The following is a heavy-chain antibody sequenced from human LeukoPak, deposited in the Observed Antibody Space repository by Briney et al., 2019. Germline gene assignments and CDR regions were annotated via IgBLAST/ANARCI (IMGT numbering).Heavy chain of an antibody. J-gene: IGHJ6*03. CDR2: IIPIFGTA. Sequence: GASVKVSCKASGGTFSSYAISWVRQAPGQGLEWMGGIIPIFGTANYAQKFQCRVTITADKSTSTAYMELSSLRSEDTAVYYCAGAFCGGDCYSMDYYYYYYMDVWGKGTTVTVSS. V-gene: IGHV1-69*06. D-gene: IGHD2-21*02. CDR1: GGTFSSYA. CDR3: AGAFCGGDCYSMDYYYYYYMDV.